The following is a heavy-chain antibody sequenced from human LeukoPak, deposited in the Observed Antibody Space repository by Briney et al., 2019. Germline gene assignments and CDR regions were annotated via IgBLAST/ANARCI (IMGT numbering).Heavy chain of an antibody. Sequence: SETLSLTCTVSGGSISSYYWSWIRQPAGKGLEWIGRIYTSGSTNYNPSLKSRVTMSVDTSKNQFSLKLSSVTAADTAVYCCAREGLAAAGYYFDYWGQGTLVTVSS. CDR3: AREGLAAAGYYFDY. CDR1: GGSISSYY. V-gene: IGHV4-4*07. D-gene: IGHD6-13*01. J-gene: IGHJ4*02. CDR2: IYTSGST.